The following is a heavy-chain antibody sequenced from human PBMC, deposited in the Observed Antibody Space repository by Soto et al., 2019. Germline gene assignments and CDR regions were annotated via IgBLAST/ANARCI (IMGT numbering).Heavy chain of an antibody. Sequence: HPGGSLRLSCAASGFTFSSYAMSWVRRAPGKGLEWVSAISGSGGSTYYADSVKGRFTISRDNSKNTLYLQMNSLRAEDTAVYYCANLHSWVTRGSNDYWGQGTLVTVSS. V-gene: IGHV3-23*01. J-gene: IGHJ4*02. CDR3: ANLHSWVTRGSNDY. CDR2: ISGSGGST. CDR1: GFTFSSYA. D-gene: IGHD7-27*01.